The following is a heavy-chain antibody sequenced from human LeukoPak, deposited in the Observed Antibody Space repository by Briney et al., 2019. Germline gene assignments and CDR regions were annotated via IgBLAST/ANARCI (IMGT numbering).Heavy chain of an antibody. CDR3: ARGPLSGYDYGDAFDI. D-gene: IGHD5-12*01. J-gene: IGHJ3*02. CDR2: TYYRSKWYN. CDR1: GDSVSSNSAA. Sequence: SQTLSLTCAISGDSVSSNSAAWNWIRQSPSRGLEWLGRTYYRSKWYNDYAVSVKSRITINPDTSKNQFSLQLNSVTPEDTAVYYCARGPLSGYDYGDAFDIWGQGTMVTVSS. V-gene: IGHV6-1*01.